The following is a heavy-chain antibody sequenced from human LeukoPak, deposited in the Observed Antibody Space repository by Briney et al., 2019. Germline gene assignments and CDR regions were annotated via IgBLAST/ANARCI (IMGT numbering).Heavy chain of an antibody. CDR2: IYYSGST. D-gene: IGHD6-19*01. Sequence: PETLSLTCTVSGGSISSYYWSWIRQPPGKGLEWIGYIYYSGSTNYNPSLKSRVTISVDTSKNQFSLKLSSVTAADTAVYYCARTLYSSGWYYFDYWGQGTLVTVSS. V-gene: IGHV4-59*01. CDR3: ARTLYSSGWYYFDY. CDR1: GGSISSYY. J-gene: IGHJ4*02.